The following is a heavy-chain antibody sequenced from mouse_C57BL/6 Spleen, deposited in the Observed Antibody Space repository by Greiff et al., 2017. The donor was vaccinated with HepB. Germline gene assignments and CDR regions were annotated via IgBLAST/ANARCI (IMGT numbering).Heavy chain of an antibody. Sequence: QVHVKQPGAELVKPGASVKLSCKASGYTFTSYWMQWVKQRPGQGLEWIGEIDPSDSYTNYNQKFKGKATLTVDTSSSTAYMQLSSLTSEDSAVYYCARKGDSSGPFAYWGQGTLVTVSA. CDR1: GYTFTSYW. V-gene: IGHV1-50*01. CDR2: IDPSDSYT. CDR3: ARKGDSSGPFAY. J-gene: IGHJ3*01. D-gene: IGHD3-2*02.